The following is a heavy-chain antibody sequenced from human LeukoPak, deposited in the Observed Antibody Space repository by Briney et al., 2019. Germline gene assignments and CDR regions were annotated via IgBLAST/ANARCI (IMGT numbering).Heavy chain of an antibody. CDR1: GFTFSNSG. V-gene: IGHV3-33*01. CDR3: ARDLAGSSGWRYYLDS. D-gene: IGHD6-19*01. Sequence: GRSLRLSCAASGFTFSNSGMHWVRQAPGKGLEWLAIIWYDGSNKYYPGSVKGRFTISRDNSKNTLYLQMNSLRAEDTAVYYCARDLAGSSGWRYYLDSWGQGTLVTVSS. CDR2: IWYDGSNK. J-gene: IGHJ4*02.